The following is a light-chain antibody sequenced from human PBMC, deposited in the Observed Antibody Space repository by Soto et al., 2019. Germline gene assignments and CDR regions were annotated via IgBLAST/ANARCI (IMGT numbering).Light chain of an antibody. CDR3: QPRSNWAEIFT. V-gene: IGKV3-11*01. J-gene: IGKJ3*01. CDR2: DAS. CDR1: QSVSSY. Sequence: EIVLTQSPATLSLSPGERATLSCRASQSVSSYLAWYQQKPGQAPRLLIYDASNRATGIPARFSGSGSGTDFTLTISSLEPEDFAVYYCQPRSNWAEIFTFGPGTKVDIK.